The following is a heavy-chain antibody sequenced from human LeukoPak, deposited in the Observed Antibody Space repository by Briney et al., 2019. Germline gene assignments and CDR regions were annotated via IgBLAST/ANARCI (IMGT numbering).Heavy chain of an antibody. J-gene: IGHJ5*02. CDR3: ANKLELRNWFDP. V-gene: IGHV4-34*01. D-gene: IGHD1-7*01. CDR1: GGSFSGYY. Sequence: KSSETLSLTCAVYGGSFSGYYWSWIRQPPGKGLEWIGEINHSGSTNYNPSLKSRVTISVDTSKNQFSLKLSSVTAADTAVYYCANKLELRNWFDPWGQGTLVTVSS. CDR2: INHSGST.